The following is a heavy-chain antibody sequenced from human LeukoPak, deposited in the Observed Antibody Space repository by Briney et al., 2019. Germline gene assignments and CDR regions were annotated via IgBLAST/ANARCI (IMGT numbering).Heavy chain of an antibody. CDR2: INGGGVNT. J-gene: IGHJ4*02. Sequence: GGSLRLSCAASGFSFSTSAMSWVRQAPGKGLEWVSTINGGGVNTHYADSVGGRFTISRDNSKNTLFLQMNSLRDEDTAVYYCAKDLYSNYGPADYWGQGNLVTVSS. CDR1: GFSFSTSA. V-gene: IGHV3-23*01. D-gene: IGHD4-11*01. CDR3: AKDLYSNYGPADY.